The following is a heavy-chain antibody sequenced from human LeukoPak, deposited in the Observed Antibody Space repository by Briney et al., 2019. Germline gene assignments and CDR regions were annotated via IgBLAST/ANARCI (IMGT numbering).Heavy chain of an antibody. D-gene: IGHD6-19*01. CDR3: ARDDPPLCRSGCSIDI. CDR2: ISGSGGST. V-gene: IGHV3-23*01. J-gene: IGHJ3*02. CDR1: GFTFSNYG. Sequence: PGGSLRLSCAASGFTFSNYGMSWVRQAPGKGLERVSGISGSGGSTYYADSVKGRFTISRDNAKNSLYLQMNSLRAEDTAVYYCARDDPPLCRSGCSIDIWGQGTMVTVSS.